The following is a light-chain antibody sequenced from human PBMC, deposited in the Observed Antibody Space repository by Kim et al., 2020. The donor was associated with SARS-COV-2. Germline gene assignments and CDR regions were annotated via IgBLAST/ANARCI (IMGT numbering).Light chain of an antibody. V-gene: IGKV1-5*03. CDR1: QSISSW. CDR2: KAS. CDR3: QQYSSYSYT. J-gene: IGKJ2*01. Sequence: DIKMTQSPSTLSASVGDRVTITRRASQSISSWLSWYQQRPGQAPKLLIYKASRLESGVPSRFSGSGSGTEFTLTISSLQPDDFATYYCQQYSSYSYTFGQGTKLEIK.